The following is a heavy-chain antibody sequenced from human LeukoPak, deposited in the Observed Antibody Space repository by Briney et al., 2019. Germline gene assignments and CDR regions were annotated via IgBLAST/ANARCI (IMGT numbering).Heavy chain of an antibody. J-gene: IGHJ1*01. CDR1: GYIFSDYY. Sequence: GASVKVSCKASGYIFSDYYIHWVRQAPGQGLEWMGWINPKSGDTNYAQKFQGRVTMTRDTSITTSYMELSRLRSEDTAVYYCARRGSSSAEYFQRWGQGTLVTASS. CDR3: ARRGSSSAEYFQR. D-gene: IGHD6-13*01. V-gene: IGHV1-2*02. CDR2: INPKSGDT.